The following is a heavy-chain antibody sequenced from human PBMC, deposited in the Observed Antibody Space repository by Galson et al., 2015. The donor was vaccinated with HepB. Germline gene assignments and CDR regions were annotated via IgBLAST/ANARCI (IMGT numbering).Heavy chain of an antibody. Sequence: SVKVSCKASGYTFTSYDINWVRQATGQGLEWMGWMNPNSGNTGYAQKFQGRVTMTRNTSISTAYMELSSLRSEDTAVYYCAIRGELLYAFDIWGQGTMVTVSS. D-gene: IGHD1-26*01. CDR1: GYTFTSYD. V-gene: IGHV1-8*01. J-gene: IGHJ3*02. CDR3: AIRGELLYAFDI. CDR2: MNPNSGNT.